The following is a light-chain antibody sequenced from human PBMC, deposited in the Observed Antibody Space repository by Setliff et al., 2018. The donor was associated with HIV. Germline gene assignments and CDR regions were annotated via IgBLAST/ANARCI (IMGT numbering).Light chain of an antibody. J-gene: IGLJ1*01. Sequence: QSVLTQPASVSGSLGQSITISCTGTSSDIGGHDSVSWYQQHPGKAPKLIISEVSNRPSGVSNRFSGSKSGNTACLTISGLQPEDEADYYCSSYSSSRPRVFGTGTKVTVL. V-gene: IGLV2-14*01. CDR2: EVS. CDR3: SSYSSSRPRV. CDR1: SSDIGGHDS.